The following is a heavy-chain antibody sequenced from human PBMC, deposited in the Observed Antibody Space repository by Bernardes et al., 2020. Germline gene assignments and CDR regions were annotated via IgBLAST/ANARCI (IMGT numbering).Heavy chain of an antibody. V-gene: IGHV3-23*01. Sequence: GGSLRLSCAASGFTFSSYAMSWVRQAPGKGLEWVSAISGSGGSTYYADSVKGRFTISRDNSKNTLYLQMNSLRAEDTAVYYCAKESGSYYGWPDSYFDYWGQGTLVTVSS. CDR3: AKESGSYYGWPDSYFDY. CDR2: ISGSGGST. D-gene: IGHD1-26*01. J-gene: IGHJ4*02. CDR1: GFTFSSYA.